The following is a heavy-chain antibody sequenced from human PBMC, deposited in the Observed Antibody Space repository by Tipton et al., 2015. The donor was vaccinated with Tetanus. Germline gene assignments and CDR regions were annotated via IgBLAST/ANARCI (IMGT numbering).Heavy chain of an antibody. J-gene: IGHJ5*02. V-gene: IGHV1-18*01. CDR1: GYTFTHYG. Sequence: QVQLVQSGAEVKKPGASVKVSCKASGYTFTHYGVNWVRQAPGQGLEWMGWISPFNENVNYAEKFRGRLTMTTGRSTGTVSMDLRSLKSDDTAIYYCARGRGLGPHEYFEHWGQGTLVTVSS. CDR3: ARGRGLGPHEYFEH. CDR2: ISPFNENV. D-gene: IGHD3/OR15-3a*01.